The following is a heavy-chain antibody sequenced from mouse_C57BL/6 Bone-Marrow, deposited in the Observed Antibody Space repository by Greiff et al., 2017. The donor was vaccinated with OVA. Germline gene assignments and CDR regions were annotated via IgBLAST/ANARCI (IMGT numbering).Heavy chain of an antibody. J-gene: IGHJ1*03. Sequence: VQLQQSGPELVRPGVSVKISCKGSGYTFPDYAMHWVKQSHAKSLEWIGVISTYYGDASYNQKFKDKATMTVEQSSSTAYMELARLTAEDSAVDYCAINYYGSTYWYFDVWGTGTTVTVSS. D-gene: IGHD1-1*01. CDR2: ISTYYGDA. CDR3: AINYYGSTYWYFDV. V-gene: IGHV1-67*01. CDR1: GYTFPDYA.